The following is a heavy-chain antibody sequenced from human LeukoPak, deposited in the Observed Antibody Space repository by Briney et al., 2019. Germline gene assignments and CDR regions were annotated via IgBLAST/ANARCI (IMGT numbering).Heavy chain of an antibody. CDR1: GYTFTSYY. CDR2: INASGGST. CDR3: ARGARYCSGGSCYAGAYFDY. J-gene: IGHJ4*02. Sequence: GASVKVSCKASGYTFTSYYMHWVRQAPGHGLEWIGIINASGGSTSYAQKFQGRVTMTRDTSTSTVYMELSSLRSEDTAVYYCARGARYCSGGSCYAGAYFDYWGQGTLVTVSS. V-gene: IGHV1-46*01. D-gene: IGHD2-15*01.